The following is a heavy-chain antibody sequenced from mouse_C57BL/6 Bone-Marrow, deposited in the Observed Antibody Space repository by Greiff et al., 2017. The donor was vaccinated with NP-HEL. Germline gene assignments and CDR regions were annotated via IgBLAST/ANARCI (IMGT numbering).Heavy chain of an antibody. Sequence: EVQRVESGGGLVKPGGSLKLSCAASGFTFSSYTMSWVRQTPEKRLEWVATISGGGGNTYYPDSVKGRFTISRDNAKNTLYLQMSSLRSEDTALYYCARHYYGSSYVRYFDVWGTGTTVTVSS. D-gene: IGHD1-1*01. CDR1: GFTFSSYT. CDR2: ISGGGGNT. J-gene: IGHJ1*03. CDR3: ARHYYGSSYVRYFDV. V-gene: IGHV5-9*01.